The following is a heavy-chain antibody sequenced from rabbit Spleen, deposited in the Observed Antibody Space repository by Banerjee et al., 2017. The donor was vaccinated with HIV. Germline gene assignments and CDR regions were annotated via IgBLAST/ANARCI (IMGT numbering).Heavy chain of an antibody. CDR2: IYTGNGKN. V-gene: IGHV1S45*01. CDR1: GFSFSSNYD. D-gene: IGHD8-1*01. Sequence: QEQLVESGGGLVKPGTSLTLICTASGFSFSSNYDMCWVRQAPGKGLEWIGCIYTGNGKNYYASWAKGRFTISKTSSTTVTLQMTSLTAADTTTYFCARDAGSYDYIDVYFNLWGPGTLVTVS. J-gene: IGHJ4*01. CDR3: ARDAGSYDYIDVYFNL.